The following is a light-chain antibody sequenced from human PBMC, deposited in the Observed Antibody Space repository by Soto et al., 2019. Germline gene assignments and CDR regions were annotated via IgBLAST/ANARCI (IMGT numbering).Light chain of an antibody. CDR2: DAS. J-gene: IGLJ2*01. CDR1: SGDIGGYNY. V-gene: IGLV2-14*03. Sequence: QSALTQPAYVSASPGQSITISCTGSSGDIGGYNYVSWYQQHPGKAPKLLIYDASFQPSGISDRFSGSKSGSTASLTISGLQPDDEADYYCSSYGASGTRFGGGTKLTVL. CDR3: SSYGASGTR.